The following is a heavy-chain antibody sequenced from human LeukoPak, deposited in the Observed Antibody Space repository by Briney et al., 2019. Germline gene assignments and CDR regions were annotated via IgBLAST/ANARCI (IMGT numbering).Heavy chain of an antibody. CDR3: AIVLTPYYYYGMDV. CDR2: IIPILGIA. D-gene: IGHD3-22*01. J-gene: IGHJ6*02. V-gene: IGHV1-69*04. CDR1: GGTFSSYA. Sequence: SVKVSCKASGGTFSSYAISWVRQAPGQGLEWMGRIIPILGIANYAQKFQGRVTITADKSTSTAYMELSSLRSEDTAVYYCAIVLTPYYYYGMDVWGQGTTVTVSS.